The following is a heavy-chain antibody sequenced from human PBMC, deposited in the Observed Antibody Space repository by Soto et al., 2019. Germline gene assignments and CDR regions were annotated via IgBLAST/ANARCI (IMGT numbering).Heavy chain of an antibody. J-gene: IGHJ4*02. CDR1: GFTFSSNA. CDR2: ITGSGGIT. V-gene: IGHV3-23*01. CDR3: AKHTTCDDDRTGPGDYFDA. D-gene: IGHD3-22*01. Sequence: PGWSMRLSFAASGFTFSSNAMSWVRQVPGKGLEWVSGITGSGGITHYADSVKGRFTISRDNSRNTLHLQMNYLRVEDTALYFCAKHTTCDDDRTGPGDYFDAWGQGSPVTVSS.